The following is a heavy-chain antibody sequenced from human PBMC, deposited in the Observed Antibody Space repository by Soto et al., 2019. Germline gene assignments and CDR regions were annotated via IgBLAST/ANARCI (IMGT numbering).Heavy chain of an antibody. CDR2: IYSGGST. D-gene: IGHD6-19*01. V-gene: IGHV3-53*04. CDR3: ARDQYNSGWYFSEY. J-gene: IGHJ4*02. CDR1: GFTVSMTY. Sequence: EVQLVESGGGLVQPGGSLRLSCAASGFTVSMTYMSWVRQAPGTGLEWVSVIYSGGSTYYADSVKGRFTISRHNTQNTLYLQMNNLRAEDTAVYYCARDQYNSGWYFSEYWGQGTLVTVSS.